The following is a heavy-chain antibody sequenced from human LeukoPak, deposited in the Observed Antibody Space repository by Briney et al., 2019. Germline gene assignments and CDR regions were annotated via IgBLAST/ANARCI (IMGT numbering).Heavy chain of an antibody. D-gene: IGHD3-10*01. V-gene: IGHV1-18*01. J-gene: IGHJ6*02. CDR2: ISAYNGNT. CDR1: GYTFTSYG. Sequence: ASVKVSCKASGYTFTSYGISWVRQAHGQGLEWMGWISAYNGNTNYAQKLQGRVTMTTDTSTSTAYMELRSLRSDDTAVYYCARVDTPLLWLQQDYYYYGMDVWGQGTTVTVSS. CDR3: ARVDTPLLWLQQDYYYYGMDV.